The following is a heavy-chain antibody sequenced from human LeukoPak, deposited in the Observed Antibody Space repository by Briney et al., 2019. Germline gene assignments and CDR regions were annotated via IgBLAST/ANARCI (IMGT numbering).Heavy chain of an antibody. D-gene: IGHD6-13*01. J-gene: IGHJ5*02. V-gene: IGHV3-73*01. CDR3: AKDWQQLVRCWFDP. CDR1: GFTFSGSA. Sequence: PGGSLRLSCAASGFTFSGSAMHWVRQASGKGLEWVGRIRSKANSYATAYAASVKGRFTISRDDSKNTAYLQMNSLKTEDTAVYYCAKDWQQLVRCWFDPWGQGTLVTVSS. CDR2: IRSKANSYAT.